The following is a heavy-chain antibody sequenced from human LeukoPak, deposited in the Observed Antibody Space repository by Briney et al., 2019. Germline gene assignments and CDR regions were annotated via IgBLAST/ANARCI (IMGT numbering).Heavy chain of an antibody. Sequence: PGRSLRLSCAASGFTFSDYYMSWIRQAPGKGLEWVSYISSSGSTIYYADSVKGRFTISRDNAKNSLYLQMNSLRAEDTAVYYCASGEGVVPAALDHDYWGQGTLVTVSS. CDR3: ASGEGVVPAALDHDY. V-gene: IGHV3-11*01. D-gene: IGHD2-2*01. CDR1: GFTFSDYY. CDR2: ISSSGSTI. J-gene: IGHJ4*02.